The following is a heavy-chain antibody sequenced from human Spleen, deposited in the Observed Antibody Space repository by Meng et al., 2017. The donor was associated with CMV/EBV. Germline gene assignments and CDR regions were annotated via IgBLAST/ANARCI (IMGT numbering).Heavy chain of an antibody. J-gene: IGHJ3*02. CDR1: GYTFSGYY. V-gene: IGHV1-2*02. CDR3: ARSTGAYPGGAIDI. CDR2: INPKSGGT. D-gene: IGHD1-1*01. Sequence: ASVKVSCKASGYTFSGYYMHLVRQAPGQGLEWMGWINPKSGGTNYAQKFQGRVTMTRDTSISTVYMDVSTLRSDDTAVYYCARSTGAYPGGAIDIWGQGTMVTVSS.